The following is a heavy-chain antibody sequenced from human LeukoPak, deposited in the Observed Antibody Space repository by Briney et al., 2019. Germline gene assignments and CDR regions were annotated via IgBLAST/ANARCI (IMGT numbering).Heavy chain of an antibody. CDR2: IYHNGDT. J-gene: IGHJ3*02. CDR1: GGSIISGDYY. CDR3: ARAGVVPAAINRAFDI. D-gene: IGHD2-2*02. V-gene: IGHV4-30-4*08. Sequence: PSETLSLTCIVSGGSIISGDYYWSWIRQPPGKGLEWIGYIYHNGDTYYNPSLKSRISISVDTSKNQFSLKLSSVTAADTAVYDCARAGVVPAAINRAFDIWGQGSVVTVSS.